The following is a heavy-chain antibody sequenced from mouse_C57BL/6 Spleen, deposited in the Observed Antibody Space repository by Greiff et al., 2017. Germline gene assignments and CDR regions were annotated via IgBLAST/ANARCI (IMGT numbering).Heavy chain of an antibody. CDR2: IDPETGGT. CDR3: TRGGDMITREAWFAY. J-gene: IGHJ3*01. CDR1: GYTFTDYE. Sequence: QVQLKESGAELVRPGASVTLSCKASGYTFTDYEMHWVKQTPVHGLEWIGAIDPETGGTAYNQKFKGKAILAADKSSSKAYMELRSLTSEDSAVYYCTRGGDMITREAWFAYWGQGTLVTVSA. D-gene: IGHD2-4*01. V-gene: IGHV1-15*01.